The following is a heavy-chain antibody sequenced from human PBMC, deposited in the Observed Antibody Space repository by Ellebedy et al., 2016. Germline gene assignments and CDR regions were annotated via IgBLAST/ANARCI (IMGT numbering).Heavy chain of an antibody. CDR2: ISGAGGNS. J-gene: IGHJ4*02. V-gene: IGHV3-23*01. CDR3: RQGHYSHY. CDR1: GFMFSNFF. D-gene: IGHD2-21*01. Sequence: GESLKISXAASGFMFSNFFMSWVRQAPGKGPEWVSTISGAGGNSYFADSVRGRFTISRDNSANKLYLQMSDLRPEDTALYYSRQGHYSHYWGQGTLVTVSS.